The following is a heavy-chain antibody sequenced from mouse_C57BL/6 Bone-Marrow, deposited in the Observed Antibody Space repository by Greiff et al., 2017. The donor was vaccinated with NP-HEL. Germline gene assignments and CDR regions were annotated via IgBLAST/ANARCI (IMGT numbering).Heavy chain of an antibody. V-gene: IGHV1-19*01. D-gene: IGHD1-1*01. CDR3: ARGDYYGSSYPWFAY. J-gene: IGHJ3*01. CDR1: GYTFTDYY. Sequence: EVKLQQSGPVLVKPGASVKMSCKASGYTFTDYYMNWVKQSHGKSLEWIGVINPYNGGTSYNQKFKGKATLTVDKSSSTAYMELNSLTSEDSAVYYCARGDYYGSSYPWFAYWGQGTLVTVSA. CDR2: INPYNGGT.